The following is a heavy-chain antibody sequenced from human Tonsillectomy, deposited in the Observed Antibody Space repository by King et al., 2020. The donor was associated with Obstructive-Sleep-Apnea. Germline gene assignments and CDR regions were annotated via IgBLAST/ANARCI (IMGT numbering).Heavy chain of an antibody. CDR3: ARDEGNYCSSTSCYRYYYYGMDV. D-gene: IGHD2-2*01. J-gene: IGHJ6*02. CDR1: GYSITSGYS. Sequence: VQLQESGPGLVKPSETLSLTCTVSGYSITSGYSWGWIRQPPGKGREWIGGIYHSGSTYYNPSLKSRVTISVHTSKNQFSLKLSSVTAADTAVYYCARDEGNYCSSTSCYRYYYYGMDVWGQGTTVTVSS. V-gene: IGHV4-38-2*02. CDR2: IYHSGST.